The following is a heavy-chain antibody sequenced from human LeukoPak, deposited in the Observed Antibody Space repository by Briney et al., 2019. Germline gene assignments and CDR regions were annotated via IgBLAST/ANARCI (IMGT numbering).Heavy chain of an antibody. D-gene: IGHD3-10*01. CDR3: ARGSHDAFDI. J-gene: IGHJ3*02. Sequence: GRSLRLSCAASGFSFSSYWTHWVRQAPGKGLVWVSYIKTDGSSADSVKGRFTISRDNAKNTLYLQMNSLRADDTAVYYCARGSHDAFDIWGQGTMVTVSS. CDR2: IKTDGSS. V-gene: IGHV3-74*01. CDR1: GFSFSSYW.